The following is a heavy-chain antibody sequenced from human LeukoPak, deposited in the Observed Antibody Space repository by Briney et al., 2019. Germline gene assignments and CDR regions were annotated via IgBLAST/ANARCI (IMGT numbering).Heavy chain of an antibody. V-gene: IGHV3-23*01. D-gene: IGHD1-1*01. Sequence: GGXLRLSCAASGFTFSSYAMSWVRQAPGKGLEWVSAISGSGGSTYYADSVKGRFTISRDNSKNRLYLQMNSLRAEDTAVYYCAKRTNWNDGYFDYWGQGTLVTVSS. J-gene: IGHJ4*02. CDR2: ISGSGGST. CDR1: GFTFSSYA. CDR3: AKRTNWNDGYFDY.